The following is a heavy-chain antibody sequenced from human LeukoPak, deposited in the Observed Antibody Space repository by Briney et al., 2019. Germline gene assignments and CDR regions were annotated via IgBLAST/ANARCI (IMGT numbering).Heavy chain of an antibody. D-gene: IGHD4-23*01. CDR2: ISYTGYT. CDR1: GFTVSSNY. V-gene: IGHV4-59*02. J-gene: IGHJ4*02. CDR3: VRDAHGGNSQFEY. Sequence: GSLRLSCAASGFTVSSNYMSWIRQPPGKGLEWIAYISYTGYTNYNPSLKSRVTISLDTSKKQISLSLSSVTAADTAVYYCVRDAHGGNSQFEYWGQGTLVSVSS.